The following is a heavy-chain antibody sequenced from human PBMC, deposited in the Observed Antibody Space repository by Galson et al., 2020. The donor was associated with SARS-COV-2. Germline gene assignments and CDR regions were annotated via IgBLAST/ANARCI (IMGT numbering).Heavy chain of an antibody. J-gene: IGHJ4*02. D-gene: IGHD3-16*01. CDR1: GGSITSDGSY. CDR2: IFYSGFT. CDR3: ASGLGGDY. Sequence: SQTLSLTCTVSGGSITSDGSYWSWIRQHPGKGLEWIGYIFYSGFTYYNPSLRSRVTMSLDTSKNQFSLKLNFVTAADTAVYYCASGLGGDYWGQGTLVTVSS. V-gene: IGHV4-31*03.